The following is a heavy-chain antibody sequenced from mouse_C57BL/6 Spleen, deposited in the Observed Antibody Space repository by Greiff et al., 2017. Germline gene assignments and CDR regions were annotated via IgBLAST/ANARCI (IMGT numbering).Heavy chain of an antibody. CDR3: ARRRDSYMDY. CDR2: ISSGGGDT. CDR1: GFTFSSYG. Sequence: SGGDLVKPGGSLKLSCAASGFTFSSYGMSWVRQTPDKRLEWVATISSGGGDTYYPSSVKGRITISKDNAKNTLYLQMSSLKAEDTAMYCCARRRDSYMDYWGQGTTLTVSS. D-gene: IGHD1-2*01. J-gene: IGHJ2*01. V-gene: IGHV5-6*02.